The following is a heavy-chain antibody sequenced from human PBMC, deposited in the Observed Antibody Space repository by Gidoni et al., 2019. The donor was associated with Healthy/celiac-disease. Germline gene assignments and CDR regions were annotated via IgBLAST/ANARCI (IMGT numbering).Heavy chain of an antibody. CDR3: AKDIIPAALTANFDY. CDR2: ISWNSGSI. J-gene: IGHJ4*02. V-gene: IGHV3-9*01. CDR1: GFTFDDYA. D-gene: IGHD2-2*01. Sequence: EVQLVESGGGLVQPGRSLRLSCADSGFTFDDYAMHWVRQAPGKGLEWVSGISWNSGSIGYADSVKGRFTISRDNAKNSLYLQMNSLRAEDTALYYCAKDIIPAALTANFDYWGQGTLVTVSS.